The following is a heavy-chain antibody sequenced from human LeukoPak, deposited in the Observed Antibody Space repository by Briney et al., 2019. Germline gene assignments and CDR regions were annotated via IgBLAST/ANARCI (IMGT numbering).Heavy chain of an antibody. V-gene: IGHV1-2*02. CDR3: ARVFHPYYYDSRGYKVVSDYYYYYMDV. D-gene: IGHD3-22*01. CDR1: GYTFTGNY. Sequence: GASVKVSCKASGYTFTGNYIHWVRQAPGQGLEWMGWINPKNGGTIYVPKFQGRITMTRDTSISTAYMEVSRLRSEDTAVYFCARVFHPYYYDSRGYKVVSDYYYYYMDVWGKGTTVTVSS. J-gene: IGHJ6*03. CDR2: INPKNGGT.